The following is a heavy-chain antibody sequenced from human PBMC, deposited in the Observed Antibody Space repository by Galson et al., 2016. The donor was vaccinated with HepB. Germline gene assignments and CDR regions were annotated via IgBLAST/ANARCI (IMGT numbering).Heavy chain of an antibody. D-gene: IGHD1-20*01. CDR3: AKGSGRAGYNCVPIKS. Sequence: LRLSCAASGFIFSNYGMHWVRQAPGKGLEWVAVIWYDGSNKYYADSVKGRFTISRDNSKNTVDLQMHSLKVEDTAVYFCAKGSGRAGYNCVPIKSWGQGTLVPVSS. CDR1: GFIFSNYG. V-gene: IGHV3-33*06. CDR2: IWYDGSNK. J-gene: IGHJ5*02.